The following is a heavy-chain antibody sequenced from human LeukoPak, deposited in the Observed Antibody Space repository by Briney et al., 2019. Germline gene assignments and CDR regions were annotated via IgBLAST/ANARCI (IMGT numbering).Heavy chain of an antibody. Sequence: GGSLRLSCAASGFTFSGYGMHWVRQAPGKGLEWVAVIWYDGSNKYYADSVKGRFTISRDNFKNTLCLEMNSLRAEDTAMYYCARDSEIPPVDYWGQGTLVTVSS. CDR2: IWYDGSNK. D-gene: IGHD2-2*02. CDR1: GFTFSGYG. J-gene: IGHJ4*02. V-gene: IGHV3-33*01. CDR3: ARDSEIPPVDY.